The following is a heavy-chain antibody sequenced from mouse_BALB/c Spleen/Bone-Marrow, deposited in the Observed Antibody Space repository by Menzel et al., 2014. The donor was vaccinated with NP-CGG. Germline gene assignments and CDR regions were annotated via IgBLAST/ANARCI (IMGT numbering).Heavy chain of an antibody. CDR2: IDPANGNT. D-gene: IGHD2-3*01. CDR3: ARRDDGCCAWFAY. V-gene: IGHV14-3*02. Sequence: EVQLQQSGAELVKPGASVKLSCIASGFYITDTYMHWVKQRPEQGLEWIGRIDPANGNTKYDPKFQGKATITADTSSNTAYLQLSSLASEDTAVYYCARRDDGCCAWFAYWGQGTLVTVSA. J-gene: IGHJ3*01. CDR1: GFYITDTY.